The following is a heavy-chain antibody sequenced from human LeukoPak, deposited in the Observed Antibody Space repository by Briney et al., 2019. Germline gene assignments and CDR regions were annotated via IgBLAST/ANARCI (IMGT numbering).Heavy chain of an antibody. Sequence: GASLRFSCAASGFTFSSYAMSWVRQAPGKGLEWVSSISGSGGTTYYADSVKGRFTISRDNSKNTLYLQMNSLRAEDTAVYYCAKIRDSSGLDYWGQGTLVTVSS. CDR1: GFTFSSYA. V-gene: IGHV3-23*01. CDR3: AKIRDSSGLDY. D-gene: IGHD3-22*01. CDR2: ISGSGGTT. J-gene: IGHJ4*02.